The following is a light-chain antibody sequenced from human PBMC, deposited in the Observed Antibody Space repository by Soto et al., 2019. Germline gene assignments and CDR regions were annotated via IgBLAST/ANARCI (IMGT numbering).Light chain of an antibody. CDR3: AAWDDRSNEWV. V-gene: IGLV1-44*01. CDR2: NNG. CDR1: SSNIGPYT. Sequence: QSVLTQPPSASGTPGQRVTISCSGSSSNIGPYTVNWFQQVPGTAPKLLMYNNGQRPSGVPDRFSGSKSGTSASLAISGLQSEDEADYYCAAWDDRSNEWVFGGGTSLTVL. J-gene: IGLJ3*02.